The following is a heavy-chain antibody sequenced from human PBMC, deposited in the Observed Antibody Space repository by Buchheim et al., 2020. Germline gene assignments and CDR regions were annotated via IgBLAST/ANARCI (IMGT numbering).Heavy chain of an antibody. D-gene: IGHD4-17*01. Sequence: QVQLQESGPRLVKPSETLSLTCTVSGGSISSYYWSWIRQPPGGGLECIAYIHYSGSTNYNPSLKSRVTISVDTSKHQFSLKVSSVTAADTAVYYCARQGHYGDYDDWGQGTL. CDR1: GGSISSYY. V-gene: IGHV4-59*08. CDR3: ARQGHYGDYDD. CDR2: IHYSGST. J-gene: IGHJ4*02.